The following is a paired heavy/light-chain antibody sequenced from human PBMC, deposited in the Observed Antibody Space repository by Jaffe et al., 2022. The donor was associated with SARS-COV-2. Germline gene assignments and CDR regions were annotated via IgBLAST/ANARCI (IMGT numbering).Heavy chain of an antibody. D-gene: IGHD2-21*02. Sequence: QVQLQESGPGLVKPSETLSLTCSVSGYPISSGYYWGWIRQPPGKGLEWIGSIYHSGTSDITHYNPSLKSRVTISGDTSKNQFSLELSSVTAADTAVYYCARAYCGGDCNSLYIWFDSWGQGTLVTASS. CDR1: GYPISSGYY. CDR2: IYHSGTSDIT. CDR3: ARAYCGGDCNSLYIWFDS. V-gene: IGHV4-38-2*02. J-gene: IGHJ5*01.
Light chain of an antibody. V-gene: IGLV2-8*01. CDR3: SSYAGSNNLV. J-gene: IGLJ2*01. CDR1: SSDVGGYNY. Sequence: QSALTQPPSASGSPGQSVTISCTGTSSDVGGYNYVSWYQQHPGKAPKLMIYEVTKRPSGVPDRFSGSKSGNTASLAVSGLQAEDEADYYCSSYAGSNNLVFGGGTKLTVL. CDR2: EVT.